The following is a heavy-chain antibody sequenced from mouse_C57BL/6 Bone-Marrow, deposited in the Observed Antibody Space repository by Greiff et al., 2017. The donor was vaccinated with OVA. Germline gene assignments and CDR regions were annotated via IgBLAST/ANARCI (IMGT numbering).Heavy chain of an antibody. CDR2: IYPRSGNT. J-gene: IGHJ2*01. D-gene: IGHD1-1*01. Sequence: VQLQQSGAELARPGASVKLSCKASGYTFTSYGISWVKQRTGQGLEWIGEIYPRSGNTYYNEKFKGKATLTADKYSSTAYMVLRSLTSEDSAVYFCAHYYVSSRFDYWGQGTTLTVSS. CDR3: AHYYVSSRFDY. CDR1: GYTFTSYG. V-gene: IGHV1-81*01.